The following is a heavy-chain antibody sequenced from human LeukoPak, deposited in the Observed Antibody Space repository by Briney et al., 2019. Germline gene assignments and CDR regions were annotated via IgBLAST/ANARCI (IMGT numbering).Heavy chain of an antibody. V-gene: IGHV3-23*01. CDR3: AKDRITLFGVVMDQ. D-gene: IGHD3-3*01. CDR2: VSGPGGHT. Sequence: GGSLRLSCAASGFTFSRCAMTLLGQPPARGGQGVSSVSGPGGHTYYAASVKGGVTISRDNSENALYLQMISLRAADTAVYYCAKDRITLFGVVMDQWGQGTLVTVSS. CDR1: GFTFSRCA. J-gene: IGHJ4*02.